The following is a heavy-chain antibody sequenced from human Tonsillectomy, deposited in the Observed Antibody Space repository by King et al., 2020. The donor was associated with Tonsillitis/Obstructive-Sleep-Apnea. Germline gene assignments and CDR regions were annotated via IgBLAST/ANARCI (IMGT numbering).Heavy chain of an antibody. CDR1: GFTFSSYA. Sequence: VQLVESGGGLVQPGGSLRLSCAASGFTFSSYAMSWVRQAPGKGLEWVSAISGSGGSTYYADSVKGRFTISRDNSKNPLYLQMNSLRAEVTAVYYCAKDWGDIAARPRHFDYWGQGTLVTVSS. J-gene: IGHJ4*02. CDR2: ISGSGGST. V-gene: IGHV3-23*04. CDR3: AKDWGDIAARPRHFDY. D-gene: IGHD6-6*01.